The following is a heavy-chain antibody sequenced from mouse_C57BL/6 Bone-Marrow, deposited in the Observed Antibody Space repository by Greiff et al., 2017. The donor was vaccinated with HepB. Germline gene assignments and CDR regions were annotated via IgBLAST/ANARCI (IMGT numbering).Heavy chain of an antibody. D-gene: IGHD3-2*02. V-gene: IGHV10-1*01. CDR2: IRSKSNNYAT. J-gene: IGHJ4*01. CDR3: RGDSSGLYAMDY. CDR1: GFSFNTYA. Sequence: EVNVVESGGGLVQPKGSLKLSCAASGFSFNTYAMNWVRQAPGKGLEWVARIRSKSNNYATYYADSVKDRFTISRDDSESMLYLQMNNLKTEDTAMYYCRGDSSGLYAMDYWGQGTSVTVSS.